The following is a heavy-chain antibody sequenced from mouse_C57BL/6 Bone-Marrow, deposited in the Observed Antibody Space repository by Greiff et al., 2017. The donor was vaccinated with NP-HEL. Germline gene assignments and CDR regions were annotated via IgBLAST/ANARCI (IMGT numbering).Heavy chain of an antibody. Sequence: EVQLVESGPELVKPGASVKISCKASGYSFTDYNMNWVKQSNGKSLEWIGVINPNYGTTSYNQKFKGKATLTVDQSSSTAYMQLNSLTSEDSAVYYCARYYDYDRGCIGCYFDYWGQGTTLTVSS. V-gene: IGHV1-39*01. J-gene: IGHJ2*01. CDR3: ARYYDYDRGCIGCYFDY. CDR1: GYSFTDYN. D-gene: IGHD2-4*01. CDR2: INPNYGTT.